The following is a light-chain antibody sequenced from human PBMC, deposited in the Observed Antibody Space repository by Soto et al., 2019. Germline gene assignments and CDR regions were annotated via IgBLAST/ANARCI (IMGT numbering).Light chain of an antibody. V-gene: IGKV1-39*01. CDR2: AAS. J-gene: IGKJ5*01. CDR1: QSISRN. Sequence: DIQMTQSPSSLSASVGDRVTITCRASQSISRNLNWYQHKPGKAPKLLIYAASSLQNGVPSRFXGGRPRNACTQRCSSLQPEEYGHYHCQQAYTTGSNTFGKGTTLDIK. CDR3: QQAYTTGSNT.